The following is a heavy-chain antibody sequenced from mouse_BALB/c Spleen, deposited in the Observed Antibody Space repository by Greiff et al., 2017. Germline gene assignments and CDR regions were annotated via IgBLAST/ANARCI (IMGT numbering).Heavy chain of an antibody. V-gene: IGHV14-3*02. CDR1: GFNIKDTY. D-gene: IGHD2-3*01. J-gene: IGHJ2*01. Sequence: EVQLQQSGAELVKPGASVKLSCTASGFNIKDTYMHWVKQRPEQGLEWIGWIDPENGNTIYDPKFQGKASITADTSSNTAYLQLSSLTSEDTAVYYCARSYDPSGPFDYWGQGTTLTVSS. CDR2: IDPENGNT. CDR3: ARSYDPSGPFDY.